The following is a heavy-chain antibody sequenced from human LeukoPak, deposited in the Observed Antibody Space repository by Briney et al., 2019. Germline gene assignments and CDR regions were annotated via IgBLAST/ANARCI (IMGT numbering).Heavy chain of an antibody. J-gene: IGHJ6*02. CDR1: GFTFSNAW. V-gene: IGHV3-23*01. D-gene: IGHD1-26*01. CDR3: AKAVGATRGYYYSGMGV. CDR2: ISGGGGSA. Sequence: GGSLRLSCAASGFTFSNAWMNWVRQAPGKGLEWVSAISGGGGSAYYADSVKGRFTISRDSSMNTLYLQMNSLTAGDTAVYYCAKAVGATRGYYYSGMGVWGQGTTVTVSS.